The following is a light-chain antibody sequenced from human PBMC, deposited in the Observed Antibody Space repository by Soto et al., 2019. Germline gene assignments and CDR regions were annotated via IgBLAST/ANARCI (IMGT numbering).Light chain of an antibody. CDR2: RNN. Sequence: QSALTQPPSASGTPGQRVTISCSGSSSNIGKNSVNWYQQFPGTAPKLLIYRNNQRPSGVPDRFSGSKSGTSASLAISGLHSEDEADYYCSVWDDTLDGRVFGGGTKVTVL. CDR1: SSNIGKNS. J-gene: IGLJ3*02. V-gene: IGLV1-44*01. CDR3: SVWDDTLDGRV.